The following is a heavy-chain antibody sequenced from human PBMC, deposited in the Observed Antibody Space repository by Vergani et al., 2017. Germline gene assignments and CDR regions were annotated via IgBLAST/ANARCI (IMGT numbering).Heavy chain of an antibody. J-gene: IGHJ4*02. D-gene: IGHD3-22*01. CDR2: ISAGGGST. CDR1: GFTFSSYA. V-gene: IGHV3-23*01. Sequence: EVQLLESGGGLVQPGGSLRLSCAASGFTFSSYAMSWVRQAPGKGLEWVSAISAGGGSTYYADSVKGRFTISRDNSKNTLYLQMNSLRAEDTAVYYCAKDYYDSSGYYYGCDYWGQGTLVTVSS. CDR3: AKDYYDSSGYYYGCDY.